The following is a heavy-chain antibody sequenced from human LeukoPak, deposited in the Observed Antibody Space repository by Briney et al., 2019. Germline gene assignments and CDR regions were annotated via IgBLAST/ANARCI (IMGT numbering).Heavy chain of an antibody. CDR3: AGFYDSSGYLFDY. CDR1: GFTFSSYS. CDR2: ISSSSYI. V-gene: IGHV3-21*01. J-gene: IGHJ4*02. Sequence: GGSLRLSCAASGFTFSSYSMNWVRQAPGKGLEWVSSISSSSYIYYADSVKGRFTISRDNAKNSLYLQMNSLRAEDTAVYYCAGFYDSSGYLFDYWGQGTLVTVSS. D-gene: IGHD3-22*01.